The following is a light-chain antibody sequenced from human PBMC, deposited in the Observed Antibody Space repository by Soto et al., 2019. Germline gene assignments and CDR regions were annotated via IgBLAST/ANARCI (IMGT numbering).Light chain of an antibody. CDR2: YNN. CDR1: SSNIGNNY. J-gene: IGLJ3*02. V-gene: IGLV1-51*01. Sequence: QSVLTQPPSVSAAPGQKVTISCTGSSSNIGNNYVSWYQQLPGTAPKLLIYYNNKRPSGIPYRFSGSKSGTSATLRITGLQTGDEADYYCGSWDSSLSNVVFGGGTKVTVL. CDR3: GSWDSSLSNVV.